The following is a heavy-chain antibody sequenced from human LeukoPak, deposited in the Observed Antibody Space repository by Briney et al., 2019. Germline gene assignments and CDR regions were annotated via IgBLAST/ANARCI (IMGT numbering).Heavy chain of an antibody. V-gene: IGHV1-24*01. CDR3: ARAGLAAALYGPILLGWFDP. CDR1: GYTLTELS. J-gene: IGHJ5*02. D-gene: IGHD6-13*01. Sequence: ASVKVSCKVSGYTLTELSMHWVRQAPGKGLECMGGFDPEDGETIYAQKFQGRVTMTEDTSTDTAYMELSSLRSEDTAVYYCARAGLAAALYGPILLGWFDPWGQGTLVTVSS. CDR2: FDPEDGET.